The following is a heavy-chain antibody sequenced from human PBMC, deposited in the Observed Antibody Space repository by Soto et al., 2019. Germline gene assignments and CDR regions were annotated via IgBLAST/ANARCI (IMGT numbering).Heavy chain of an antibody. D-gene: IGHD5-12*01. V-gene: IGHV4-59*08. CDR1: GGSISSYY. CDR3: ARVSGYDYHFDY. Sequence: SETLSLTCTVSGGSISSYYWSWIRQPPGKGLEWIGYIYYSGSTNYNPPLKSRVTISVDTSKNQFSLKLSSVTAADTAVYYCARVSGYDYHFDYWGQGTLVTVS. CDR2: IYYSGST. J-gene: IGHJ4*02.